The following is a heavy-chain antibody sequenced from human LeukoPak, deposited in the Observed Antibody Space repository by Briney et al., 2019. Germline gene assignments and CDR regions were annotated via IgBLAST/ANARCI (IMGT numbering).Heavy chain of an antibody. V-gene: IGHV4-34*01. D-gene: IGHD1-26*01. Sequence: PSETLSLTCAVYGGSLSGYYWSWIRQPSGKGLEWIGEINHSGRTNHNPSLKSRVTISIDTSKNQFSVKVSSLTAADTAVYYCARSSGSYSATLRYWGQGTLVTVSS. J-gene: IGHJ4*02. CDR3: ARSSGSYSATLRY. CDR2: INHSGRT. CDR1: GGSLSGYY.